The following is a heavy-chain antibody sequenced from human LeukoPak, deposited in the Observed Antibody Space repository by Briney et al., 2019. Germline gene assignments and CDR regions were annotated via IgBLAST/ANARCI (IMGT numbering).Heavy chain of an antibody. D-gene: IGHD3-3*01. CDR1: GFMFHDYA. CDR2: ISSRSSYI. Sequence: GGSLRLSCAGPGFMFHDYAIHWVRQAPGKGLEWVSSISSRSSYIFYADSVKGRFTISRDNAKKSLYLQMNSLRAEDTAVYYCASGVNYFDYWGQGTLVTVSS. V-gene: IGHV3-21*01. CDR3: ASGVNYFDY. J-gene: IGHJ4*02.